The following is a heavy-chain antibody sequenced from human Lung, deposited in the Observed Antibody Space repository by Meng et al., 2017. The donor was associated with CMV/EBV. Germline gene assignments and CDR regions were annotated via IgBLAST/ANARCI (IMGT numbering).Heavy chain of an antibody. Sequence: ASVKVSCKTSGYTFTGYYMHWVRQAPGQRLEWMGWINPNTGGTNYPQKFQGRVTMTRDTSISTAYMELSRLTSDDRAVYYCARGTGGGGDALDIWGQGTLVTVSS. D-gene: IGHD1-1*01. J-gene: IGHJ3*02. V-gene: IGHV1-2*02. CDR2: INPNTGGT. CDR1: GYTFTGYY. CDR3: ARGTGGGGDALDI.